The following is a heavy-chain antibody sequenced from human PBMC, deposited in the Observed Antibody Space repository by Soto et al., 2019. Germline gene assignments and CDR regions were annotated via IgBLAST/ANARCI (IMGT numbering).Heavy chain of an antibody. J-gene: IGHJ2*01. CDR2: IYYSGST. Sequence: ASETLSLTCTVSGGSISSSSYYWGWIRQPPGKGLEWIGSIYYSGSTYYNPSLKSRVTISVDTSKNQFSLKLSSVTAADTAVYYCARRAPSSSSWYFDLWGRGTLVTVSS. V-gene: IGHV4-39*01. CDR1: GGSISSSSYY. CDR3: ARRAPSSSSWYFDL. D-gene: IGHD6-13*01.